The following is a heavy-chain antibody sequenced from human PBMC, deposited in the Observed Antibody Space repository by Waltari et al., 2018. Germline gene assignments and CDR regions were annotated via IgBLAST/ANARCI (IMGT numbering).Heavy chain of an antibody. J-gene: IGHJ4*02. CDR1: GGSFSGYY. V-gene: IGHV4-34*01. CDR2: INHSGST. Sequence: QVQLQQWGAGLLKPSETLSLTCAVYGGSFSGYYWSWIRQPPGKGLEWIGEINHSGSTNYNPSLKRRVTISVDTSKNQFSLKLSSVTAADTAVYYCARRGVNYYGSGSYRYWGQGTLVTVSS. D-gene: IGHD3-10*01. CDR3: ARRGVNYYGSGSYRY.